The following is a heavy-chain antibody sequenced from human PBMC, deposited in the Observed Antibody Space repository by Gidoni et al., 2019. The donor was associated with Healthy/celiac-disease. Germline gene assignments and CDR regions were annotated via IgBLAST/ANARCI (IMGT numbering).Heavy chain of an antibody. CDR3: ARVGDVEMATTKGAFDY. D-gene: IGHD1-1*01. J-gene: IGHJ4*02. CDR2: ISSSSSYI. Sequence: EVQLVESGGGLVKPGGSLRLSWAASGFTFSSYSMNWVRQAPGKGLEWVSSISSSSSYIYYADSVKGRFTISRDNAKNSLYLQMNSLRAEDTAVYYCARVGDVEMATTKGAFDYWGQGTLVTVSS. V-gene: IGHV3-21*01. CDR1: GFTFSSYS.